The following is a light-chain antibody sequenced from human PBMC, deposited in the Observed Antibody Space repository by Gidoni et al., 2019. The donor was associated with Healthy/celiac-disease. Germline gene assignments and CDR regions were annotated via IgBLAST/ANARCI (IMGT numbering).Light chain of an antibody. V-gene: IGKV3-15*01. CDR1: QSVSSN. Sequence: EIVMTQSPATLSVSPGERATLSCRASQSVSSNLACYQQKPDQAPRLLIYGASTRATGIPARSSGRGSGKEFTLTISSLQSEDFAVYYCQQYNYWPYTFGQGTKLEIK. CDR3: QQYNYWPYT. CDR2: GAS. J-gene: IGKJ2*01.